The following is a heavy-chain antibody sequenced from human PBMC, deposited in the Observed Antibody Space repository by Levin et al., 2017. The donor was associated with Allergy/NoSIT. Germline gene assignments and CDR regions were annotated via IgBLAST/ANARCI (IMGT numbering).Heavy chain of an antibody. J-gene: IGHJ4*02. CDR2: ITVSGGTT. V-gene: IGHV3-23*01. CDR3: AKRVY. CDR1: GFTFTSYT. Sequence: LGESLKISCAASGFTFTSYTMDWVRQAPGKGLEWVSAITVSGGTTHYADSVRGRFTISRDNSKNTLYLQMDSLRAEDTAIYYCAKRVYWGQGTLLTVSS.